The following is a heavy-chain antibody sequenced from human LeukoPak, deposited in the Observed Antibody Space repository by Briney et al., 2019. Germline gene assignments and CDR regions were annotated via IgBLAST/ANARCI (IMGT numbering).Heavy chain of an antibody. Sequence: GGSLRLSCAASGFTFSSYGMHWVRQAPGKGLEWVAFIRYDGSNKYYADSVKGRFTISRDTSKNTLYLQMNSLRAKDPAVYYCAKYCSGGSCYSEDYWGQGTLVTVSS. J-gene: IGHJ4*02. CDR2: IRYDGSNK. V-gene: IGHV3-30*02. CDR3: AKYCSGGSCYSEDY. CDR1: GFTFSSYG. D-gene: IGHD2-15*01.